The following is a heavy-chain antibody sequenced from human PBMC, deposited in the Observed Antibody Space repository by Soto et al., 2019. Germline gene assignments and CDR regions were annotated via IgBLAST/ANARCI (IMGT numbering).Heavy chain of an antibody. J-gene: IGHJ4*02. CDR1: GGSIIIGAYY. CDR3: ARAVYYYDSSGYYPYYFDY. Sequence: SETLSLTCPVSGGSIIIGAYYWSWIRQPPGKGLEWIGYIYYSGSTYYTPSLKSRVTISVDTSKNQFSLKLSSVTAADTAVYYCARAVYYYDSSGYYPYYFDYWGQGTLVTVSS. CDR2: IYYSGST. D-gene: IGHD3-22*01. V-gene: IGHV4-31*03.